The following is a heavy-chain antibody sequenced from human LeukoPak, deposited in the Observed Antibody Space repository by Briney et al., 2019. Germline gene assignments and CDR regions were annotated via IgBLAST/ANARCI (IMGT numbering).Heavy chain of an antibody. CDR2: IYTSGST. D-gene: IGHD4-11*01. Sequence: SETLSLTCTVSGGSISSYYWSWLRQPAGKGLEWIGRIYTSGSTNYNPSLTSRVTMLVDTSKNQFSLKLSSVTAADTAVYYCARATVTTSELDLWGQGTLVTVSS. CDR3: ARATVTTSELDL. CDR1: GGSISSYY. V-gene: IGHV4-4*07. J-gene: IGHJ5*02.